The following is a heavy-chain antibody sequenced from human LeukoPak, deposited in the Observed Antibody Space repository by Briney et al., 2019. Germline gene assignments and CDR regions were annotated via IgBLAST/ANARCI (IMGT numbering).Heavy chain of an antibody. D-gene: IGHD1-26*01. Sequence: SGTLSLTCVVSSGSITSNNWWNWVRQPPGKGLEWIGEIYHSGSTNYNPSLKSRVTISVDKSKNQFSLKLSSVTAADTAVYYCARVQGQWEQHDYWGQGTLVTVSS. V-gene: IGHV4-4*02. CDR2: IYHSGST. CDR1: SGSITSNNW. CDR3: ARVQGQWEQHDY. J-gene: IGHJ4*02.